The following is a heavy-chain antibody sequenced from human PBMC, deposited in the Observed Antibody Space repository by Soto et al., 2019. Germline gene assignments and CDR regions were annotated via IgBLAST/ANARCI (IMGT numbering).Heavy chain of an antibody. D-gene: IGHD3-22*01. CDR3: ASLGGSSGYYYSAY. CDR2: IYYSGNT. V-gene: IGHV4-39*01. CDR1: GDSITSNHHY. J-gene: IGHJ4*02. Sequence: PSETLSLTCTVSGDSITSNHHYWGWIRQPPGKGLEWIGSIYYSGNTYYSPSLKSRVTISVDTSKDQFSLRLSSVTAADTAVYYCASLGGSSGYYYSAYWGQGTLVTVSS.